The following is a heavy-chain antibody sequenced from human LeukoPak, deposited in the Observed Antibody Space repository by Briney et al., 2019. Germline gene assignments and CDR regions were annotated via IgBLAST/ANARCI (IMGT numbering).Heavy chain of an antibody. D-gene: IGHD3-10*01. J-gene: IGHJ4*02. CDR1: GFTFSSYG. CDR2: ISGSGGST. CDR3: AKDLLFEQNYYGSGSDY. Sequence: GALRLSCAASGFTFSSYGMSWVRQAPGKGLEWVSAISGSGGSTYYADSVKGRFTISRDNSKNTLYLQMNSLRAEDTAVYYCAKDLLFEQNYYGSGSDYWGQGTLVTVSS. V-gene: IGHV3-23*01.